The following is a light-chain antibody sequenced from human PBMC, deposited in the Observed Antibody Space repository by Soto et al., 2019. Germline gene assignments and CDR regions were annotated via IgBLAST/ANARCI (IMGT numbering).Light chain of an antibody. J-gene: IGKJ1*01. CDR2: GAS. CDR3: QQYGSSPLT. V-gene: IGKV3-20*01. CDR1: QSITNNF. Sequence: IVMTQSPSILSVPPPARATLSSMSSQSITNNFVAWYQQKPGQAPRLLIYGASYRATGIPDRFSGSGSGTDFTLTISRLEPEDFAVYYCQQYGSSPLTFGQGTKVDIK.